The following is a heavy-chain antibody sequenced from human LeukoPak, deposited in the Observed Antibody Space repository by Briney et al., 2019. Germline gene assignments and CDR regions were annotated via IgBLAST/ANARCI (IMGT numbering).Heavy chain of an antibody. Sequence: SETLSLTCTVSGGPISSYYWSWIRQPAGKGLEWIGRIYTSGSTNYNPSLKSRVTISVDKSKNQFSLKLSSVTAADTAVYYCARLTFGGVIDYWGQGTLVTVSS. J-gene: IGHJ4*02. V-gene: IGHV4-4*07. D-gene: IGHD3-16*01. CDR1: GGPISSYY. CDR3: ARLTFGGVIDY. CDR2: IYTSGST.